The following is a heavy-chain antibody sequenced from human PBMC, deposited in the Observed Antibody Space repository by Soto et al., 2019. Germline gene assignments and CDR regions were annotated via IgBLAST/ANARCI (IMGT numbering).Heavy chain of an antibody. Sequence: KTSETLSLTCAVSGASITSDGYSWSWIRQSPGKGLEWIGYIFHSGTTQYNPSLRGRVTISVDRSKNQFSLRLNSVTAADAAVYYCARDPSHWFDPWGQGALVTVSS. CDR1: GASITSDGYS. J-gene: IGHJ5*02. CDR2: IFHSGTT. CDR3: ARDPSHWFDP. V-gene: IGHV4-30-2*06.